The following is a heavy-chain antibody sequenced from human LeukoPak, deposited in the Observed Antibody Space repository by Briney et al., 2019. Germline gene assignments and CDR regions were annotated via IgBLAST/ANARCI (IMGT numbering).Heavy chain of an antibody. J-gene: IGHJ4*02. CDR1: GFTFTNHW. CDR2: IKQDGSEK. Sequence: GGSLRLSCVASGFTFTNHWMTWVRQAPGKGLEWVANIKQDGSEKYYLDSVKGRFTISRDNAKNSLYLQMNSLRAEDTAVYYCARRRITMMFDYWGQGTLVTVSS. V-gene: IGHV3-7*01. D-gene: IGHD3-22*01. CDR3: ARRRITMMFDY.